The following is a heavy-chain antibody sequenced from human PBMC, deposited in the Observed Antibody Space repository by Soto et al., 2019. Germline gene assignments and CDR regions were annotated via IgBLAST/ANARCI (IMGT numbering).Heavy chain of an antibody. Sequence: PGGSLRLSCAASGFTFSSYWMHWFRQAPGKGLVWVSRINTDGSNTAYADSVKGRFTISRDNAKNTLYLQVSGLRAEDTAVYYCARWFTYGNFDSFDYWGQGTQVSLL. D-gene: IGHD3-10*01. CDR3: ARWFTYGNFDSFDY. J-gene: IGHJ4*02. CDR2: INTDGSNT. CDR1: GFTFSSYW. V-gene: IGHV3-74*01.